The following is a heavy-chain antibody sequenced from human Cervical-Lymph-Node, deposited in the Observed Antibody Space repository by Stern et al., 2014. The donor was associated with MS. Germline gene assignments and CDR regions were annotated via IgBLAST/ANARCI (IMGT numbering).Heavy chain of an antibody. Sequence: QVQLQQWGAGLLKPSETLSLTCAVYGGSFSGYYWSWIRQPPGKGLEWIGEINHSGSTKYNPSLKSRVTISVDTSKNQSSLKLSSVTAADTAVYYCARGRRRCSGGSCYSTLDYWGQGTLVTVSS. CDR1: GGSFSGYY. CDR3: ARGRRRCSGGSCYSTLDY. V-gene: IGHV4-34*01. J-gene: IGHJ4*02. CDR2: INHSGST. D-gene: IGHD2-15*01.